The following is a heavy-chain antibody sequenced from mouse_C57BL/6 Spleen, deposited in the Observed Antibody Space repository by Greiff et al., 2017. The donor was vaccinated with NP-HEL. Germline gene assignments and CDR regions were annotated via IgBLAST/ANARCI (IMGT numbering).Heavy chain of an antibody. Sequence: QVQLQQPGAELVMPGASVKLSCKASGYTFTSYWMHWVKQRPGQGLAWIGEIDPSDSYTNYNQKFKGKSTLTVDKSSSTAYMQLSSLTSEDSAVYYCARGAYGIHFDYWGQGTTLTVSS. V-gene: IGHV1-69*01. J-gene: IGHJ2*01. CDR2: IDPSDSYT. CDR1: GYTFTSYW. CDR3: ARGAYGIHFDY. D-gene: IGHD2-1*01.